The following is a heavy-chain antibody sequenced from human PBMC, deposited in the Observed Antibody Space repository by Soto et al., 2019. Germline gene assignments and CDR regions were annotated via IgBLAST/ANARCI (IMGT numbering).Heavy chain of an antibody. J-gene: IGHJ4*02. D-gene: IGHD3-22*01. CDR3: ARTYYYDSSGYYGYFDY. Sequence: SETLSLTCTVSGGSISSGGYYWSWIRQHPGKGLEWIGYIYYSGSTYYNPSLKSRVTISVDTSKNQFSLKLSSVTAADTAVYYCARTYYYDSSGYYGYFDYWGQGTLVTVSS. CDR2: IYYSGST. V-gene: IGHV4-31*03. CDR1: GGSISSGGYY.